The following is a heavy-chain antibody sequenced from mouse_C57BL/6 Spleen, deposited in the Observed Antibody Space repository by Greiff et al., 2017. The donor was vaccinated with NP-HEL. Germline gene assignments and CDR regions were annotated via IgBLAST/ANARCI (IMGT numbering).Heavy chain of an antibody. D-gene: IGHD1-1*01. CDR2: ISDGGSYT. CDR3: AREGSSYAWFAY. J-gene: IGHJ3*01. CDR1: GFTFSSYA. V-gene: IGHV5-4*01. Sequence: EVMLVESGGGLVKPGGSLKLSCAASGFTFSSYAMSWVRQTPEKRLEWVATISDGGSYTYYPDNVKCRFTISRDNAKNNLYLQMSHLKSEDTAMYYCAREGSSYAWFAYWGQGTLVTVSA.